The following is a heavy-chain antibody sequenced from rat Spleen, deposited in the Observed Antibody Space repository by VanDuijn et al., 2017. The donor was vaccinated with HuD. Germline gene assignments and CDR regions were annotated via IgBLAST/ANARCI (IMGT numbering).Heavy chain of an antibody. Sequence: EVQLVESGGGLVQPGRSLKLSCAASGFTFSNYDMAWVRQAPTKGLEWVASISTGGGNTYYRDSVKGRFTISRDNAKSTLYLQMDSLRSEDTATYYCARPTAYYYSGDYWYFDFWGPGTMVTVSS. V-gene: IGHV5S23*01. J-gene: IGHJ1*01. CDR3: ARPTAYYYSGDYWYFDF. CDR2: ISTGGGNT. CDR1: GFTFSNYD. D-gene: IGHD1-1*01.